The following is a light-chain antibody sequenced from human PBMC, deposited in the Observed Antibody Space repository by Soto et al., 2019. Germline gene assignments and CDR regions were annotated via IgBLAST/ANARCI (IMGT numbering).Light chain of an antibody. CDR2: DAS. J-gene: IGLJ1*01. CDR3: SSYKSRNHYV. Sequence: QSVLTQPASVSASPGQSITISCIGTYSDIGGYKHVSWYQQHPGKAPKLIIYDASSRPSGISNRFSASKSANTASLTISGLQDDEEADYYCSSYKSRNHYVFGAGTKVTVL. CDR1: YSDIGGYKH. V-gene: IGLV2-14*03.